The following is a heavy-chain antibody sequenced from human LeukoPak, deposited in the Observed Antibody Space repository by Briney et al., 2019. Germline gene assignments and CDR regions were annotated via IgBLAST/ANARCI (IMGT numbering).Heavy chain of an antibody. CDR2: ISGSGDST. J-gene: IGHJ4*02. D-gene: IGHD6-19*01. CDR3: AKDLDSSGWLDGYYFDY. V-gene: IGHV3-23*01. Sequence: GGSLRLSCAASGFTFSSYDMSWVRQAPGKGLEWVSGISGSGDSTNYADSVKGRFTISRDNSKNMLYLQMNSLRAEDTAVYYCAKDLDSSGWLDGYYFDYWGQGTLVTVSS. CDR1: GFTFSSYD.